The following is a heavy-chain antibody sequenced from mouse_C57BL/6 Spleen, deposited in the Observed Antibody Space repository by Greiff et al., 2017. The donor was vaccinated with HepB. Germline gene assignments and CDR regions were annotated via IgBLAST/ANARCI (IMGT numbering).Heavy chain of an antibody. J-gene: IGHJ4*01. V-gene: IGHV1-61*01. CDR1: GYTFTSYW. Sequence: QVQLQQPGAELVRPGSSVKLSCKASGYTFTSYWMDWVKQRPGQGLEWIGNIYPSDSETHYNQKFKDKATLTVDKSSSTAYMQLSSLTSEDSAVYYCAREGSYYYGSSYLYAMDYWGQGTSVTVSS. CDR2: IYPSDSET. D-gene: IGHD1-1*01. CDR3: AREGSYYYGSSYLYAMDY.